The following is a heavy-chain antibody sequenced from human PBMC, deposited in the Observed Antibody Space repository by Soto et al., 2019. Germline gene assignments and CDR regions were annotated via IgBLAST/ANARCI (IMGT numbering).Heavy chain of an antibody. V-gene: IGHV6-1*01. J-gene: IGHJ3*02. CDR3: ARGITMVRGVIINRAFDI. Sequence: SPTLSLTCAISGDSVSSNSAAWNWIRQSPSRGLEWLGRTYYRSKWYNDYAVSVKSRITINPDTSKNQFSLQLNSVTPEDTAVYYCARGITMVRGVIINRAFDIWGQGTMVTVSS. CDR1: GDSVSSNSAA. D-gene: IGHD3-10*01. CDR2: TYYRSKWYN.